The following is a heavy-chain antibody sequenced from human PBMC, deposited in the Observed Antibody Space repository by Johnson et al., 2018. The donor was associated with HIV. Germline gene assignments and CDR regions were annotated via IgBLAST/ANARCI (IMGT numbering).Heavy chain of an antibody. CDR3: ARDGTGGYCSGGRCYDAFDI. CDR1: GFIVSSNY. J-gene: IGHJ3*02. D-gene: IGHD2-15*01. CDR2: VYSDGIT. Sequence: VQLVESGGGLIQPGGSLRLSCAASGFIVSSNYMSWVRQAPGKGLEWVSVVYSDGITFYADSVKGRFTISRDNAKNSLYLQMNSLRAEDTALYYCARDGTGGYCSGGRCYDAFDIWGQGTMVTVSS. V-gene: IGHV3-53*01.